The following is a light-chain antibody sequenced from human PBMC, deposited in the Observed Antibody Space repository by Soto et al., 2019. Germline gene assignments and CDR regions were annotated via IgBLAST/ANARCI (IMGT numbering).Light chain of an antibody. CDR3: QQYTGT. CDR2: DAS. V-gene: IGKV1-5*01. Sequence: DIQMTQSPSTLSASVGDRVTITCRASESISTWLAWYQQKPGRAPKLLIYDASNLESGVPSRFIGCSSGTEFILTIDSVQPDDFATYYCQQYTGTFGQGTKVDIK. J-gene: IGKJ1*01. CDR1: ESISTW.